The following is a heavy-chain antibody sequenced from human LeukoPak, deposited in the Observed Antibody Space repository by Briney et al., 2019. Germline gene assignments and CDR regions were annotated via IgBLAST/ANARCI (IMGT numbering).Heavy chain of an antibody. V-gene: IGHV4-4*02. D-gene: IGHD2-21*02. CDR2: IYHSGST. J-gene: IGHJ4*02. Sequence: NPSGTLSLTCAVSGGSISSSNWWSWVRQPPGKGLEWIGGIYHSGSTNYNPSLKSRVTISVDKSKNQFSLKLSSVTAADTAVYYCARVEVTAIVVFDYWGQGTLVTVSS. CDR3: ARVEVTAIVVFDY. CDR1: GGSISSSNW.